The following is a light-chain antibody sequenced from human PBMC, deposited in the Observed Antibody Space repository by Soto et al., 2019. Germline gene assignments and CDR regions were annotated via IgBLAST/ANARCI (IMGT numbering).Light chain of an antibody. J-gene: IGLJ1*01. CDR1: SSNIAANS. CDR3: GAWDTSLTVYV. V-gene: IGLV1-51*01. CDR2: DSD. Sequence: QSALTQPPSVSAAPGQEVTISCSGSSSNIAANSVSWYQHLPGTAPKLLIYDSDRRPSGTPARFSGSKSGTSATLGITGLQTGDEADYYCGAWDTSLTVYVFGSGTKVT.